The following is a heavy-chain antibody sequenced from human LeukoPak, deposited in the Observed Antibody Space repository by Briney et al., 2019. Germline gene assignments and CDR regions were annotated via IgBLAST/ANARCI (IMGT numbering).Heavy chain of an antibody. D-gene: IGHD4/OR15-4a*01. J-gene: IGHJ4*02. Sequence: GGSLRLSCAASGFTFSASWMNWVRQAPVTGLEWVASIDQDGRRKFYVDSVKGRFTISRDNAKNSLYLHLSSLRAEDTAVYYCARDRLTWGQGTLVTVSS. CDR1: GFTFSASW. CDR2: IDQDGRRK. CDR3: ARDRLT. V-gene: IGHV3-7*01.